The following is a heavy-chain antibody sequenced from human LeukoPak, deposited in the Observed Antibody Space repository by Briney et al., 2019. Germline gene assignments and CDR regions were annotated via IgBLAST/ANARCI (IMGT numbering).Heavy chain of an antibody. CDR3: ARVSYCSGGSCPQKFDY. Sequence: GESLKISCTASGYSFTSYWIAWVRQMPGKGLEWMGIIYPGDSDTRNSPSFQGQVTISADKSISTAYLQWSSLKAPDTAMYYCARVSYCSGGSCPQKFDYWAREPWSPSPQ. CDR2: IYPGDSDT. V-gene: IGHV5-51*01. J-gene: IGHJ4*02. CDR1: GYSFTSYW. D-gene: IGHD2-15*01.